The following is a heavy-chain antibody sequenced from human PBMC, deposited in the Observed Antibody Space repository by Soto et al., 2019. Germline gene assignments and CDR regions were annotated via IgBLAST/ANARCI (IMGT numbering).Heavy chain of an antibody. D-gene: IGHD6-19*01. V-gene: IGHV3-30-3*01. CDR2: ISYDGSNK. Sequence: QVQLVESGGGVVQPGRSLRLSCAASGFTFSSYAMHWVRQAPGKGLEWVAVISYDGSNKYYADSVKGRFTISRDNSKNTLYLQMNSLRAEDSAVYYCANGYSSGWGNYWGQGTLVTVSS. CDR3: ANGYSSGWGNY. CDR1: GFTFSSYA. J-gene: IGHJ4*02.